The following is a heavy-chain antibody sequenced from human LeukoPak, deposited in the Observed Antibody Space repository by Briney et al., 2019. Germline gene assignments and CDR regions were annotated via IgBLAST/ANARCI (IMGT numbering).Heavy chain of an antibody. CDR2: ISGSGGST. V-gene: IGHV3-23*01. J-gene: IGHJ4*02. CDR1: GFTFSSYA. D-gene: IGHD2-2*01. Sequence: GGSLRLSCAASGFTFSSYAMSWVRQVPGKGLEWISSISGSGGSTYSADSVKGRFTISRDSSKNTLFLQMNSLRAEDTAVYYCATSAAAAKGKYYFDYWGQGTLVTVSS. CDR3: ATSAAAAKGKYYFDY.